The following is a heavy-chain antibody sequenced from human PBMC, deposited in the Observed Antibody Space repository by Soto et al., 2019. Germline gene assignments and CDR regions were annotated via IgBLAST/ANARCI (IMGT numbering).Heavy chain of an antibody. Sequence: EVQLLESGGGLVQPGGSLRLSCAASGFTFSSYAMNWVRQAPGKGLEWVSAISGGGGSTYYADSVKGRFTISRDNSKNTLDVQMNSLRAEDTAVYYCAKVVSGSYWGPHYFDYWGQGTLVTVSS. J-gene: IGHJ4*02. D-gene: IGHD1-26*01. V-gene: IGHV3-23*01. CDR3: AKVVSGSYWGPHYFDY. CDR2: ISGGGGST. CDR1: GFTFSSYA.